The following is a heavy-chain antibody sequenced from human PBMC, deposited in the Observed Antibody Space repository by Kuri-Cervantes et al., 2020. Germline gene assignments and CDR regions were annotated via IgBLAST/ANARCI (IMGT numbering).Heavy chain of an antibody. D-gene: IGHD4-11*01. CDR1: GGPISGGGYC. CDR2: IYYSGRT. V-gene: IGHV4-31*01. CDR3: PRVQASYYYYYYMDV. J-gene: IGHJ6*03. Sequence: SETLSLTFTVSGGPISGGGYCWSWIRQHPGKGLEWIWYIYYSGRTYYNPSLESPVTISVNTSKNQFCLKLTSVTAADTAVYCCPRVQASYYYYYYMDVWGKGTTVTVSS.